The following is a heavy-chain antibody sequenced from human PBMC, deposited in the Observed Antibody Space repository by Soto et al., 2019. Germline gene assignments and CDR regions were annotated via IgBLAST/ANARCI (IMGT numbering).Heavy chain of an antibody. CDR2: IDPSDSYT. CDR3: ASQETPDLRGAHYYYGMDV. J-gene: IGHJ6*02. D-gene: IGHD2-21*02. V-gene: IGHV5-10-1*01. Sequence: PGESLKISCKGSGYSFTSYWISWVRQMPGKGLEWMGRIDPSDSYTNYRPSFQGHVTISADKSISTAYLQWSSLKASDTAMYYCASQETPDLRGAHYYYGMDVWGPGTTVTVSS. CDR1: GYSFTSYW.